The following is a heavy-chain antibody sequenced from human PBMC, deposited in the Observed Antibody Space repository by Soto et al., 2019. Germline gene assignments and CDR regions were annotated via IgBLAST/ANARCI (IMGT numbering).Heavy chain of an antibody. CDR3: ASIIAVAGDFDY. CDR2: ISSSGRTI. J-gene: IGHJ4*02. Sequence: GGSLRLAWEASGFTFSDYYMSFVRQAPGKGLEWVSYISSSGRTIYYADSGKGRFTTSRDNAKNSLYLQMNSLRAEESAVYYCASIIAVAGDFDYWGQGALVT. CDR1: GFTFSDYY. V-gene: IGHV3-11*01. D-gene: IGHD6-19*01.